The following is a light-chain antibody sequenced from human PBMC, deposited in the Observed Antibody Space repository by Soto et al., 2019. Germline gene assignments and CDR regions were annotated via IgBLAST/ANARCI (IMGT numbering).Light chain of an antibody. CDR2: GAS. V-gene: IGKV3-15*01. CDR3: QQYNNWPSALT. CDR1: QSVSSN. Sequence: EIVMTQSPATLSVSPGERATLSCRASQSVSSNLAWYQQKPGQAPTPLIYGASTRATGIPARFSGSGSGTEFTLTISSLQSEDFAVYYCQQYNNWPSALTFGGGTKVEIK. J-gene: IGKJ4*01.